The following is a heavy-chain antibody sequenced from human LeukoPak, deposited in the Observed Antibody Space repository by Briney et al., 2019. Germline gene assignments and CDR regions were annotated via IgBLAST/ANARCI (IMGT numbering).Heavy chain of an antibody. J-gene: IGHJ6*03. CDR3: AKTGPEGRYGGHYYYYYMDV. D-gene: IGHD4-23*01. CDR2: ISAYNGNT. Sequence: GASVKVPCKASGYTFTSYGISWVRQAPGQGLEWMGWISAYNGNTNYAQKLQGRVTMTTDTSTSTAYMELRSLRSDDTALYYCAKTGPEGRYGGHYYYYYMDVWGKGTTVTVSS. V-gene: IGHV1-18*01. CDR1: GYTFTSYG.